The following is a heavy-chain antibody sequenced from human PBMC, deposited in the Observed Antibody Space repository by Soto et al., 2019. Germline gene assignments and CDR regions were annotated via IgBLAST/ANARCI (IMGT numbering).Heavy chain of an antibody. Sequence: PSQTLSLTCAISGDSVSSNSAAWNWIRQSPSRGLEWLGRTYYRSKWYNDYAVSVKSRITINPDTSKNQFSLQLNSVTPEDTAVYYCARETYYDFWSGYLGFTFDYWGQGTLVTVSS. CDR2: TYYRSKWYN. CDR3: ARETYYDFWSGYLGFTFDY. V-gene: IGHV6-1*01. D-gene: IGHD3-3*01. CDR1: GDSVSSNSAA. J-gene: IGHJ4*02.